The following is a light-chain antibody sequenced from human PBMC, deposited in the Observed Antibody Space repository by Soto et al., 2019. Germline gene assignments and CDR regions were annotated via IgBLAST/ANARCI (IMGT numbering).Light chain of an antibody. J-gene: IGLJ1*01. CDR3: STSTPYV. CDR2: DVT. V-gene: IGLV2-14*03. CDR1: SSDIGGYNY. Sequence: QSTLTQPASVSGSPGQSIAISCTGTSSDIGGYNYVSWYQQHPGKAPKLLIYDVTHRPSGVSNRFSGSKSGDTASLTISGLQAEDEADYYTSTSTPYVFGTGTKVTVL.